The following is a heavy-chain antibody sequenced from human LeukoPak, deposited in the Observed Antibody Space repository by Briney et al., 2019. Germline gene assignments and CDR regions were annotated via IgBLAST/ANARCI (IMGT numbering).Heavy chain of an antibody. Sequence: GASVKVSCKTSGYTFTGYYIHWVRRAPGQGLEWLGRINPNSGGTSSAQKFQGRVTMTRDTSITTAYMELSSLGFDDTAVYYCARAMDDYGKNWFDPWGQGTLVTVSS. CDR3: ARAMDDYGKNWFDP. V-gene: IGHV1-2*06. J-gene: IGHJ5*02. D-gene: IGHD4-17*01. CDR1: GYTFTGYY. CDR2: INPNSGGT.